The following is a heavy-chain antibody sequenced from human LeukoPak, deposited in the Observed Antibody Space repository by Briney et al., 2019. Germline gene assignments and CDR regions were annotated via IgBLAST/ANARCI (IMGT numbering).Heavy chain of an antibody. Sequence: GASVKVSCKASGYTFTSYAISWVRQAPGQGLEWMGGIIPIFGTANYAQKFQGRVTITADESTSTAYMELSSLRSEDTAVYYCARGYCSSTSCLPDYWGQGTLVTVSS. V-gene: IGHV1-69*13. CDR3: ARGYCSSTSCLPDY. D-gene: IGHD2-2*01. CDR1: GYTFTSYA. CDR2: IIPIFGTA. J-gene: IGHJ4*02.